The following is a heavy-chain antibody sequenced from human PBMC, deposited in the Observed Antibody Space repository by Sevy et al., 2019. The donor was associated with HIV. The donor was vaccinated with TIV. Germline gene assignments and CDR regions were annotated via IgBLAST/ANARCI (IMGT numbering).Heavy chain of an antibody. D-gene: IGHD3-22*01. V-gene: IGHV3-23*01. CDR3: AKDQYYYDSSGYYPFDY. CDR2: ISGSGGST. CDR1: GFTFSSYA. Sequence: GGSLRLSCAASGFTFSSYAMSWVRQAPGKGLEWVSAISGSGGSTYYADSVKGRFTISRDNSKNTLYLQMNSLRAEDTAVYYCAKDQYYYDSSGYYPFDYWGQGTLVTVSS. J-gene: IGHJ4*02.